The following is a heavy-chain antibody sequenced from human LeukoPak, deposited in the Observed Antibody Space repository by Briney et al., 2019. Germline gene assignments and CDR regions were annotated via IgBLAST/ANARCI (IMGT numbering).Heavy chain of an antibody. CDR3: ARDSGPKDYVWGNYRAKTTTAALDI. Sequence: SETLSLTCAVSGGSISSSNWWSWVRQPPGKGLEWIGEIYPSGSTTYNPSLKSRVTISVDKSKNQFSLRLSSVTAADTAVYYCARDSGPKDYVWGNYRAKTTTAALDIWGQGTMVTVS. J-gene: IGHJ3*02. CDR1: GGSISSSNW. D-gene: IGHD3-16*02. V-gene: IGHV4-4*02. CDR2: IYPSGST.